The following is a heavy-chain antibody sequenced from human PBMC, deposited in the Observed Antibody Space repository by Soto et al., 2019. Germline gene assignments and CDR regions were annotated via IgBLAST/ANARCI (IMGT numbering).Heavy chain of an antibody. D-gene: IGHD3-10*02. CDR3: ARGPMLGGSSRYSENKDY. Sequence: PSETLSLTCAVYGGSFSGYYWSWIRQPPGKGLEWIGEINHSGSTNYNPSLKSRVTISVDTSKNQFSLKLSSVTAADTAVYYCARGPMLGGSSRYSENKDYWGQGTLVTVSS. J-gene: IGHJ4*02. CDR1: GGSFSGYY. V-gene: IGHV4-34*01. CDR2: INHSGST.